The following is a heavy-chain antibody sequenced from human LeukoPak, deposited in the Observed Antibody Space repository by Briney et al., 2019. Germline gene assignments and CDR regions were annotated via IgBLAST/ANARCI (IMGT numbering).Heavy chain of an antibody. J-gene: IGHJ5*02. D-gene: IGHD6-6*01. Sequence: PGGSLRLSCAASGFTFSGYGMHWVRQAPGKGLEWVTFIRYDERNKYYADSVKGRFTISRDNAKNSLYLQMNSLRAEDTAVYYCARRAYSSSSNWFDPWGQGTLVTVSS. CDR2: IRYDERNK. V-gene: IGHV3-30*02. CDR1: GFTFSGYG. CDR3: ARRAYSSSSNWFDP.